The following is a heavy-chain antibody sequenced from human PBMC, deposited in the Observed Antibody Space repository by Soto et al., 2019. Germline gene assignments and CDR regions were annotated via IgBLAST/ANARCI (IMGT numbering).Heavy chain of an antibody. CDR1: GGTFSSYA. V-gene: IGHV1-69*12. CDR3: ARGHEDTAMAIGSY. CDR2: IIPIFGTA. D-gene: IGHD5-18*01. Sequence: QVQLVQSGAAVKKPGSSVKVSCTASGGTFSSYAISWVRQAPGQGLEWMGGIIPIFGTANYAQKIQGRVTITADESTSTAYMELSSLRSEDTAVYYCARGHEDTAMAIGSYWGQGTLVTVSS. J-gene: IGHJ4*02.